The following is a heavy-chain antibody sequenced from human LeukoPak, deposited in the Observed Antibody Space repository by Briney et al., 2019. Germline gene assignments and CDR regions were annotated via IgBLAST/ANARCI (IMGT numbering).Heavy chain of an antibody. CDR2: ITPIFGTA. V-gene: IGHV1-69*13. J-gene: IGHJ5*02. D-gene: IGHD1-7*01. CDR1: GGTFSSYA. Sequence: SVKVSCKASGGTFSSYAISWVRQAPGQGLEWMGGITPIFGTANYAQKFQGRVTITADESTSTAYMELSSLRSEDTAVYYCARVEGSWNYAYWFDPWGQGTLVTVSS. CDR3: ARVEGSWNYAYWFDP.